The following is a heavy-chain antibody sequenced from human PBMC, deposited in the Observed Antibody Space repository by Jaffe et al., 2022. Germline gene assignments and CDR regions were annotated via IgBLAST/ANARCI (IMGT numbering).Heavy chain of an antibody. J-gene: IGHJ5*02. Sequence: QVQLQESGPGLVKPSETLSLTCAVSGYSISSGYYWGWIRQPPGKGLEWIGSIYHSGSTYYNPSLKSRVTISVDTSKNQFSLKLSSVTAADTAVYYCAALDRGGDRSYNWFDPWGQGTLVTVSS. CDR1: GYSISSGYY. D-gene: IGHD2-21*02. V-gene: IGHV4-38-2*01. CDR2: IYHSGST. CDR3: AALDRGGDRSYNWFDP.